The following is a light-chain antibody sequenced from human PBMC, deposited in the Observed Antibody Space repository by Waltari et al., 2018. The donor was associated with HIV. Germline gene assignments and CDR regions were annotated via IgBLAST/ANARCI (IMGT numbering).Light chain of an antibody. Sequence: DIHLTQSPSFLSASVGDRVTLTCRSSQDINNYLAWYQQKAGKAPKLLIYAASTLQSGVPSRFSGSGSGTEFTLTISSLQPEDFATYYCQQLDSYVQITFGGGTKVEIK. V-gene: IGKV1-9*01. CDR1: QDINNY. J-gene: IGKJ4*01. CDR2: AAS. CDR3: QQLDSYVQIT.